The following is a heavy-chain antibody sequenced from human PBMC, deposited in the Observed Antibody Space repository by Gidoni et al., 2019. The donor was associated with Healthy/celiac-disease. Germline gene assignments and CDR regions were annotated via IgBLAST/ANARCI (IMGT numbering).Heavy chain of an antibody. CDR2: INPNSGGT. J-gene: IGHJ4*02. D-gene: IGHD2-21*02. Sequence: QVQLVQSGAEVKKPGASVKVSCKASGYTFTGYYMHWVRQAPGQGLEWMGWINPNSGGTNYAQKFQGRVTMTRDTFISTAYMELSRLRSDDTAVYYCARGLAYCGGDCYSGFGYWGQGTLVTVSS. CDR3: ARGLAYCGGDCYSGFGY. V-gene: IGHV1-2*02. CDR1: GYTFTGYY.